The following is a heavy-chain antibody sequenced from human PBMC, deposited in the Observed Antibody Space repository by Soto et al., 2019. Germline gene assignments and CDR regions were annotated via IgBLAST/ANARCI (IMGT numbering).Heavy chain of an antibody. Sequence: SSETLSLTCTVSGDSISSGDYYWTWFRQSPGKGPEWIGYIYYSGSTHYNPSLKSRLTMSVDTSKSQFSLKLSSVTAADTAVYYCARVPNYYDTSGYVYWGQGTLVTVSS. J-gene: IGHJ4*02. CDR1: GDSISSGDYY. D-gene: IGHD3-22*01. CDR3: ARVPNYYDTSGYVY. V-gene: IGHV4-30-4*01. CDR2: IYYSGST.